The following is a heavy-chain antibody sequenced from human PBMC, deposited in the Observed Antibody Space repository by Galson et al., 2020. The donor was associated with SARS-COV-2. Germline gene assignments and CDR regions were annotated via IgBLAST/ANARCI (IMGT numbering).Heavy chain of an antibody. CDR2: ISGNDGGIT. Sequence: GGSLRLSCAASGFTFTIFAMTWVRQAPGKGLEWVSAISGNDGGITYYADSVKGRFTISRDNPKNTLYLQMNSLRAEDTAVYYCVKGWYDLSVWGQGTTVTVSS. V-gene: IGHV3-23*01. CDR1: GFTFTIFA. CDR3: VKGWYDLSV. J-gene: IGHJ6*02. D-gene: IGHD3-3*01.